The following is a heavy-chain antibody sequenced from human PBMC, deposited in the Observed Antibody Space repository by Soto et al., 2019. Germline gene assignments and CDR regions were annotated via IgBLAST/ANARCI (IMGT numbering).Heavy chain of an antibody. CDR2: IDWDDDK. V-gene: IGHV2-70*01. CDR3: ARSTYTSSWYSWFDP. Sequence: SGPTLVNPTQTLTLTCTFSGFSLSTSGMCVSWIRQPPGKALEWLALIDWDDDKSYSASLKTRLTISKDTSKNQVVLTMTNMDPADTATYYCARSTYTSSWYSWFDPWGQGTLVTVSS. J-gene: IGHJ5*02. D-gene: IGHD6-13*01. CDR1: GFSLSTSGMC.